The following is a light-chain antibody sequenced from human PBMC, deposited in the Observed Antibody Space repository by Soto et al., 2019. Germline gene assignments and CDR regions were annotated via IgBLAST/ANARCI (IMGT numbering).Light chain of an antibody. CDR1: QSIRSW. J-gene: IGKJ1*01. V-gene: IGKV3-20*01. CDR3: QRYGGPSWT. CDR2: GAS. Sequence: TQSPSILSASVGDRVTITCRASQSIRSWLAWYQQKPGQAPRLLIFGASSRATGIPDKFSGSGSGTDFTLTISRLEPDDFAVYYCQRYGGPSWTFGQGTRVEIK.